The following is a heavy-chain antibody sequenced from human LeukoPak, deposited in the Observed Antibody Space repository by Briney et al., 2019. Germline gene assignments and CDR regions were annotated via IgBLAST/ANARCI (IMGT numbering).Heavy chain of an antibody. CDR2: ISGSSTYI. V-gene: IGHV3-21*01. CDR3: ARRYCSGGSCYCDY. J-gene: IGHJ4*02. D-gene: IGHD2-15*01. Sequence: GGSLRLSCAASGFTFSTYSMNWVRQAPGKGLEWVSSISGSSTYIYYADSVKGRFTISRDNAKNSLYLHMNSLRAEDTAVYYCARRYCSGGSCYCDYWGQGTLVTVSS. CDR1: GFTFSTYS.